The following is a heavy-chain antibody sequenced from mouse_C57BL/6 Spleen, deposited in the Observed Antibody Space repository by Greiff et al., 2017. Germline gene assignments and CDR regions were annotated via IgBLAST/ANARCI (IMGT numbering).Heavy chain of an antibody. CDR3: ARSHDVPYYYAMDY. Sequence: QVQLKQPGAELVKPGASVKLSCKASGYTFTSYWMHWVKQRPGRGLEWIGRIDPNSGGTKYNEKFKSKATLTVDKPSSTAYMQLSSLTSVDSAVYYCARSHDVPYYYAMDYWGQGTSGTVSS. CDR1: GYTFTSYW. D-gene: IGHD2-12*01. V-gene: IGHV1-72*01. CDR2: IDPNSGGT. J-gene: IGHJ4*01.